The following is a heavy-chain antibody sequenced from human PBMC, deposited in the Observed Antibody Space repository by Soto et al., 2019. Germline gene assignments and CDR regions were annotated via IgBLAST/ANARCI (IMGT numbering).Heavy chain of an antibody. CDR3: ARGANGIDRLDH. D-gene: IGHD5-12*01. CDR1: GLTISGKKY. Sequence: DVQLVESGGGLIQPGESLRLSCAAFGLTISGKKYVAWVRQAPGKGLEWLSYISSSSDFIYYSESVKGRFTISRDNANNSLYLQMNSLRAADTAIYYCARGANGIDRLDHWGQGAPVTVSS. V-gene: IGHV3-48*04. CDR2: ISSSSDFI. J-gene: IGHJ5*02.